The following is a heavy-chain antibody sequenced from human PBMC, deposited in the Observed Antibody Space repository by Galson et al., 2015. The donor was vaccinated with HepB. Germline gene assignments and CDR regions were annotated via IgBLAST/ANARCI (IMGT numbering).Heavy chain of an antibody. V-gene: IGHV1-69*02. Sequence: CKASGGTFSSYTISWVRQAPGQGLEWMGRIIPILGIANYAQKFQGRVTITADKSTSTAYMELSSLRSEDTAVYYCARGITSSSWYRWGNWFDPWGQGTLVTVSS. D-gene: IGHD6-13*01. CDR1: GGTFSSYT. CDR3: ARGITSSSWYRWGNWFDP. CDR2: IIPILGIA. J-gene: IGHJ5*02.